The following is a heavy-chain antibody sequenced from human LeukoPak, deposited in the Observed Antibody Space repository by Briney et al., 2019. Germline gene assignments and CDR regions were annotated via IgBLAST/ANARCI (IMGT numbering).Heavy chain of an antibody. J-gene: IGHJ5*02. CDR2: INHSGCT. Sequence: SETLSLTCAVYGGSFSGYYWSWIRQPPGKGLEWIGEINHSGCTNYNPSLKSRVTISVDTSKNQFSLKLSSVTAADTAVYYCARVSSVVPAAIVSQRWFDPWGQGTLVTVSS. CDR1: GGSFSGYY. D-gene: IGHD2-2*01. V-gene: IGHV4-34*01. CDR3: ARVSSVVPAAIVSQRWFDP.